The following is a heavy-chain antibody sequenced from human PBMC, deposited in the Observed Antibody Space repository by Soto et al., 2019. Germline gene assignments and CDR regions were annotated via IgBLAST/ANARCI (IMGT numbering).Heavy chain of an antibody. Sequence: LRPSDSRAGFACRNCCMPWLRQDPGKGLEYVSAINYDGGSTYYTDSVKGRFTISRDTSKNTLYLQMSSLRPEDTAVYYCVKDRGKSYKDFDSWGQGTLVTVSS. CDR2: INYDGGST. CDR3: VKDRGKSYKDFDS. CDR1: GFACRNCC. D-gene: IGHD3-10*01. V-gene: IGHV3-64D*06. J-gene: IGHJ4*02.